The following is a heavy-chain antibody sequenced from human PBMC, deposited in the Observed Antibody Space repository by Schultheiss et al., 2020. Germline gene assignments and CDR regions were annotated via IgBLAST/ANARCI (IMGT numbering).Heavy chain of an antibody. D-gene: IGHD6-6*01. J-gene: IGHJ4*02. Sequence: SETLSLTCIVSGYSISGGDYQWTWIRQHPGKGLEWIGEINHSGSTNYNPSLKSRVTISVDKSKNQFSLKLSSVTAADTAVYYCARDHIAARRTLDYWGQGTLVTVSS. V-gene: IGHV4/OR15-8*01. CDR2: INHSGST. CDR1: GYSISGGDYQ. CDR3: ARDHIAARRTLDY.